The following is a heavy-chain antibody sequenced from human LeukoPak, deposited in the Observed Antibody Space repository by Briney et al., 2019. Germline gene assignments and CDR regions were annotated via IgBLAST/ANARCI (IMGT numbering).Heavy chain of an antibody. CDR3: AKVATKGNYYDSSGYSLDY. D-gene: IGHD3-22*01. Sequence: SGGSLRLSCAASGFTFSSYALSWVRQGPGKGLEWVSDISGSGDNTYYADSVKGRFTISRDNSKNTLYLQMNSLRAEDTAVFYCAKVATKGNYYDSSGYSLDYWGQGTLVAVSS. V-gene: IGHV3-23*01. J-gene: IGHJ4*02. CDR2: ISGSGDNT. CDR1: GFTFSSYA.